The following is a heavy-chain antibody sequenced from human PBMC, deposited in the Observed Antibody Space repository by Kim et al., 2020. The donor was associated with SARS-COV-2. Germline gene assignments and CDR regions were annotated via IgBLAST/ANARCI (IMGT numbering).Heavy chain of an antibody. J-gene: IGHJ4*02. CDR2: INVDGSSA. CDR1: GFTFSSYW. CDR3: VTVNSGWFY. V-gene: IGHV3-74*01. D-gene: IGHD6-19*01. Sequence: GGSLRLSCAASGFTFSSYWMHWVRQAPGKGLMWVSHINVDGSSANYADSVKGRFTISRDNAKNTLYLQMNSLRAEDTALYYCVTVNSGWFYWGQGTLVTV.